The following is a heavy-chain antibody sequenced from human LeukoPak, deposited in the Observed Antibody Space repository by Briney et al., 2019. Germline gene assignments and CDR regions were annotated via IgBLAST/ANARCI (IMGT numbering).Heavy chain of an antibody. Sequence: ASVKVSGKASGYTFTSYDINWVRQATGQGLEWMGWMNPNSGNTGYAQKFQGRVTMTRNTSISTAYMELSSLRSEDTAVYYCARGQSSDGYGSGPDFDYWGQGTLVTVSS. D-gene: IGHD3-10*01. CDR2: MNPNSGNT. CDR1: GYTFTSYD. CDR3: ARGQSSDGYGSGPDFDY. J-gene: IGHJ4*02. V-gene: IGHV1-8*01.